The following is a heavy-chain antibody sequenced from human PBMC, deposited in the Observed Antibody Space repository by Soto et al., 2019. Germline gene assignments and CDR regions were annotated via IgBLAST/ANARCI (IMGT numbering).Heavy chain of an antibody. CDR3: ARIPMGVVVPAAIFGSKYGMDV. V-gene: IGHV1-69*13. Sequence: SVKVSCKASGGTFSSYAISWVRETPGQGLEWMGGIIPIFGTANYAQKFQGRVTITADESTSTAYMELSSLRSEDTAVYYCARIPMGVVVPAAIFGSKYGMDVWGQGTTVTVSS. J-gene: IGHJ6*02. D-gene: IGHD2-2*01. CDR1: GGTFSSYA. CDR2: IIPIFGTA.